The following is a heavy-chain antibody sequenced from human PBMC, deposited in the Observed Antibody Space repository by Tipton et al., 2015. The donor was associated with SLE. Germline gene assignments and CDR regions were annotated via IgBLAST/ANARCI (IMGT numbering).Heavy chain of an antibody. CDR3: ARMRGGYNAHH. D-gene: IGHD5-24*01. CDR1: GGSIASYY. CDR2: IYSSGST. V-gene: IGHV4-59*01. J-gene: IGHJ5*02. Sequence: GLVKPSETLSLTCTVSGGSIASYYWSWIRQSPGKGLEWLGYIYSSGSTNYNPSFRSRLTISVDTSKNQFSLKVKSVTTANTAVYYCARMRGGYNAHHWGQGILVTVSS.